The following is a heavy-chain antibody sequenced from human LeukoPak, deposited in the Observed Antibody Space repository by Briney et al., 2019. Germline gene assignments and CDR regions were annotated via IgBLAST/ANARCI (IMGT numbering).Heavy chain of an antibody. CDR1: GFTFSDYY. CDR3: ARDVRGQYYFDY. CDR2: ISSSGGTI. Sequence: GGSLRLSCAASGFTFSDYYMSWIRRAPEKGLEWVSYISSSGGTIYYADSVKGRFTISRDNAKNSLYLQMNSLRAEDTAVYYCARDVRGQYYFDYWGWGTLVTVSS. V-gene: IGHV3-11*01. D-gene: IGHD3-10*02. J-gene: IGHJ4*02.